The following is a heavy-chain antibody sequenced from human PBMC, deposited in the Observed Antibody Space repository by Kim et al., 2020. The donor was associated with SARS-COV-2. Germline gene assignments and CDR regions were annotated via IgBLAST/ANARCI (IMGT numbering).Heavy chain of an antibody. J-gene: IGHJ6*03. D-gene: IGHD3-16*01. CDR2: INPNSGGT. CDR1: GHTFTDYF. Sequence: ASVKVSCKASGHTFTDYFIHWVRQAPGQGPEWMGRINPNSGGTNYAQYAQKFQGRVTMTRDTAINTVYMDLSRLTSDDTAAYYCARARYGESMDVWGIGT. CDR3: ARARYGESMDV. V-gene: IGHV1-2*06.